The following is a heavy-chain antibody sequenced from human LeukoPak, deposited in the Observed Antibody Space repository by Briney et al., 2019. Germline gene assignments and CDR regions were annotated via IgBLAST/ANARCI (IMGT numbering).Heavy chain of an antibody. CDR3: AKDQYSSSWPQPFDY. D-gene: IGHD6-13*01. V-gene: IGHV3-7*03. Sequence: GGSLRLSCAASGLNFSSRWMNWVRQAPGQGLEWVASIKEDGSEKHYVDSVKGRFTISRDNGKNSLYLQMNSLRAEDTAVYYCAKDQYSSSWPQPFDYWGQGTLVTVSS. CDR2: IKEDGSEK. CDR1: GLNFSSRW. J-gene: IGHJ4*02.